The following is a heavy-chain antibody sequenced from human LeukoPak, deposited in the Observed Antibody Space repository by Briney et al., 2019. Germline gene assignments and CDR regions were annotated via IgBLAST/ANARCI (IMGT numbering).Heavy chain of an antibody. Sequence: GGSLRLSCAASGFTFNSYSMHWVRQAPGKGLEWVSSISSSSTYIYYADSVKGRFTISRDNAKNSLYLQMNSLRAEDTAVYYCARGEHIVVVTQNRDGNWFDPWGQGTLVTVSS. V-gene: IGHV3-21*01. J-gene: IGHJ5*02. CDR2: ISSSSTYI. D-gene: IGHD2-21*02. CDR3: ARGEHIVVVTQNRDGNWFDP. CDR1: GFTFNSYS.